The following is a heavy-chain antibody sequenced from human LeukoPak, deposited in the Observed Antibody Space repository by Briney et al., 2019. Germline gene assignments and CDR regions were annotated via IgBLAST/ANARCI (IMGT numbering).Heavy chain of an antibody. CDR2: IYYSGST. Sequence: SETLSLTCTVSGGSISSYYWSWIRQPPVKGLEWIGYIYYSGSTNYNPSLKSRVTISVDTSKNQFSLKLSSVTAADTAVYYCARGGYSYFDYWGQGTLVTVSS. V-gene: IGHV4-59*01. CDR3: ARGGYSYFDY. CDR1: GGSISSYY. J-gene: IGHJ4*02. D-gene: IGHD5-18*01.